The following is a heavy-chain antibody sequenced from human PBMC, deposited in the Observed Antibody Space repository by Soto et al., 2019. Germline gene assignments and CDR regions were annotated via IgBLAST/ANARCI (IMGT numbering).Heavy chain of an antibody. Sequence: PSETLSLTCAVYGGSFSGYYWSWIRQPPGKGLEWIGEINHSGSTNYNPSLKSRVTISVDTSKNQFSLKLSSVTAADTAVYYCAREKWTQLWSSFDYWGQGTLVTVSS. CDR3: AREKWTQLWSSFDY. CDR2: INHSGST. V-gene: IGHV4-34*01. D-gene: IGHD5-18*01. J-gene: IGHJ4*02. CDR1: GGSFSGYY.